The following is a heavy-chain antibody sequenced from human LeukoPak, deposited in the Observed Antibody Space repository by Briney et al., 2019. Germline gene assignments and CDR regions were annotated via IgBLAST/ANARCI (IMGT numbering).Heavy chain of an antibody. J-gene: IGHJ4*02. D-gene: IGHD2-2*01. Sequence: SETLSLTCTVSGGSISSSDYFWGWIRQPPGKGLEWLGSIFYSGTTYYNPSLKSRVTISVDTSKNQFSLKLMSVTAADTAVYYCARSCSSTSCPVDFWGQGTLATVSS. V-gene: IGHV4-39*01. CDR3: ARSCSSTSCPVDF. CDR2: IFYSGTT. CDR1: GGSISSSDYF.